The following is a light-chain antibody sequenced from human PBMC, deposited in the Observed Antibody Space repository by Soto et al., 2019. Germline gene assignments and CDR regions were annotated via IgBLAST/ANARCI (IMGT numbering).Light chain of an antibody. J-gene: IGKJ3*01. CDR3: QQRSNWPLFT. V-gene: IGKV3-11*01. Sequence: EIVLTQSPATLSLSPGERATLSCRASQSVSSYLAWYQQKPGQAPRLLIYDASNRATGIPARFSGSGSGTDFTLTISSLEPEDFAVYYCQQRSNWPLFTVGPGTKVDIK. CDR2: DAS. CDR1: QSVSSY.